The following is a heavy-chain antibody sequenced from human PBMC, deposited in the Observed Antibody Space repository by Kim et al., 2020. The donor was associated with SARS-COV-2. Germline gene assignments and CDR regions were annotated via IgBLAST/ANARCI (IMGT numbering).Heavy chain of an antibody. V-gene: IGHV4-34*01. Sequence: TNYNPSLKSRVTISVDTSKNQFSLKLSSVTAADTAVYYCARGLYYYGMDVWGQGTTVTVSS. J-gene: IGHJ6*02. CDR2: T. CDR3: ARGLYYYGMDV.